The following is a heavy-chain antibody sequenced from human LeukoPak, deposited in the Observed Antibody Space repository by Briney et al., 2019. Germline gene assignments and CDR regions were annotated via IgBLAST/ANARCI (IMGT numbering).Heavy chain of an antibody. CDR2: IYSGGAT. Sequence: GGSLTLSCAASGFTVSSSYMNWVGQAPGQGLESVSLIYSGGATYYADSVKGRFTMSRDTSKNTLYLQMDSLRVEDTAIYSCARGHPGRYDLDYWGQGTLVTVSS. CDR1: GFTVSSSY. V-gene: IGHV3-66*01. CDR3: ARGHPGRYDLDY. D-gene: IGHD3-10*01. J-gene: IGHJ4*02.